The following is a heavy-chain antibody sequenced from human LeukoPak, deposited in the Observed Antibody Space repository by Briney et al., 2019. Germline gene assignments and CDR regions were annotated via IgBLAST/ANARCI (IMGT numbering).Heavy chain of an antibody. CDR2: IYYSGST. J-gene: IGHJ4*02. CDR3: TRRGDFDWLLAHFDY. CDR1: GGSISSSSYY. D-gene: IGHD3-9*01. V-gene: IGHV4-39*01. Sequence: SETLSLTCTVSGGSISSSSYYWGWIRQPPGKGLEWIGSIYYSGSTYYNPSLKSRVTISVGTSKNQFSLKLSSVTAADTAVYYCTRRGDFDWLLAHFDYWGRGTLVTVSS.